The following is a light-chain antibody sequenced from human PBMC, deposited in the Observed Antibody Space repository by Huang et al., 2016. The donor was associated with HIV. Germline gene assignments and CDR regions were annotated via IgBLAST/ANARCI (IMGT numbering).Light chain of an antibody. CDR1: QSVSSY. J-gene: IGKJ5*01. CDR3: QQRAIWPPIT. CDR2: DAS. Sequence: EVVLTPSPATLSLSPGERATFSCRASQSVSSYLAWYQQKPGQAPRLLIYDASNRATGIPARFSGSGSGSDFTLTISSLEPEDFAIYYCQQRAIWPPITFGQGTRLDIK. V-gene: IGKV3-11*01.